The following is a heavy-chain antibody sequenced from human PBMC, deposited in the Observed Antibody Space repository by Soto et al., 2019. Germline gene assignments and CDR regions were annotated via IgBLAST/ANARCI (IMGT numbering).Heavy chain of an antibody. Sequence: QVQLQESGPGLVKPSQTLSLTCTVSGGSISSGDYKWSWIRQPPGKGLEWIGYIYYSGYTYNNPSRKSRVATSVDTSQNQFSLKLSSVTAADTAVYYCARSDDYVPFEYWGQGTLVTVSS. J-gene: IGHJ4*02. CDR2: IYYSGYT. D-gene: IGHD4-17*01. V-gene: IGHV4-30-4*01. CDR3: ARSDDYVPFEY. CDR1: GGSISSGDYK.